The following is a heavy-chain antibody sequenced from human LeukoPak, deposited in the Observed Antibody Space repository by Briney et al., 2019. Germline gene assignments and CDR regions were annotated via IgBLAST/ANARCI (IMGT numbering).Heavy chain of an antibody. V-gene: IGHV3-48*04. CDR3: ARAITNYGYIFDY. D-gene: IGHD5-18*01. Sequence: GGSLRLSCEASGFTFSNYSMNWVRQAPGKGLEWVSYIRSSSTTIYYADSVKGRFTISRDNAKNSLYLQMNSLRAEDTAVYYCARAITNYGYIFDYWGQGTLVTVSS. J-gene: IGHJ4*02. CDR1: GFTFSNYS. CDR2: IRSSSTTI.